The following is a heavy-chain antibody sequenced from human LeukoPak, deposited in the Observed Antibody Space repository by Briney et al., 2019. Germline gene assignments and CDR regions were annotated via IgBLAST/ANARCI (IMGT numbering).Heavy chain of an antibody. J-gene: IGHJ4*02. CDR3: TITTGTTLGLMDY. D-gene: IGHD1-1*01. V-gene: IGHV4-34*01. Sequence: SETLSLTCAVCGGSFSGYYWRWIRQPPGKGLEWIGEINHSGSTNYNPSLKSRVTISVDTSKNQLSLKMSSVTAADTAVYYCTITTGTTLGLMDYWGQGTPVTVSS. CDR1: GGSFSGYY. CDR2: INHSGST.